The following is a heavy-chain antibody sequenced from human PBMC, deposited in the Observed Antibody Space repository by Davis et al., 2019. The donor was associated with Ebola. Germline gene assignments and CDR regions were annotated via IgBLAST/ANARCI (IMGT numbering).Heavy chain of an antibody. V-gene: IGHV1-46*01. Sequence: ASVTVSCKASGYTFTSYYMHWVRQATGKGLEWMGIINHSGGSTSYAQKFQGRVTMTRDTSISTAYMELSRLRSDDTAVYYCASAPTWSQINYYCFDYWGQGTLVTASS. CDR3: ASAPTWSQINYYCFDY. CDR2: INHSGGST. J-gene: IGHJ4*02. CDR1: GYTFTSYY. D-gene: IGHD4-11*01.